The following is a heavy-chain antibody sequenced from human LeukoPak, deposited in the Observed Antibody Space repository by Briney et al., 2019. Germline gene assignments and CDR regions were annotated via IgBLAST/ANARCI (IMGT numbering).Heavy chain of an antibody. V-gene: IGHV3-48*01. CDR3: AREGDYGDYRGYYYMDV. J-gene: IGHJ6*03. Sequence: GGSLRLSCAASGFTFSSYSMNWVRQAPGKGLEWVSYISSSSSTIYYADSVKGRFTISRDNAKNSLYLQMNSLRAEDTAVYYCAREGDYGDYRGYYYMDVWGKGTTVIVSS. CDR1: GFTFSSYS. CDR2: ISSSSSTI. D-gene: IGHD4-17*01.